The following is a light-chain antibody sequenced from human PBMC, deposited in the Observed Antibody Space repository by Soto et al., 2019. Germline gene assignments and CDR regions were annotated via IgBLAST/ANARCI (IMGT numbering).Light chain of an antibody. CDR1: QSLVHSDGNTY. J-gene: IGKJ1*01. V-gene: IGKV2-24*01. Sequence: DIVMTQTPLSSPVTLGQPASITCRSSQSLVHSDGNTYLSWLHQRPGQPPRLLIYKISDRFSGVPDRFSGSGSGTDFTLTISCLQSEDFATYYCQQYYSFPWTFGQGTKVDI. CDR3: QQYYSFPWT. CDR2: KIS.